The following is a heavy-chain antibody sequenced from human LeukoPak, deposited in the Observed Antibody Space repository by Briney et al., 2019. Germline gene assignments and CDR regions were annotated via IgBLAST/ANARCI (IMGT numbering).Heavy chain of an antibody. CDR3: ARNIELWLSYSGMDV. D-gene: IGHD5-18*01. CDR1: GFTFSSYG. Sequence: GGSLRLSCAASGFTFSSYGIHWVRQAPGKGLEWVALIWYDGSNKYYADSVKGRFTISRDNSRNTLYLQMDSLRAEDTAVYYCARNIELWLSYSGMDVWGQGTTVTVSS. CDR2: IWYDGSNK. V-gene: IGHV3-33*01. J-gene: IGHJ6*02.